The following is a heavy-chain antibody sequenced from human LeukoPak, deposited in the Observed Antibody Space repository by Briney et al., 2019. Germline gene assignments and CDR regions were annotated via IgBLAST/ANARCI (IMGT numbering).Heavy chain of an antibody. CDR2: ISGDGGST. J-gene: IGHJ1*01. Sequence: GGSLRLSCAASGFSFDDYAMHWVRQVPGKGLGWVSLISGDGGSTDYIESVKGRFTISRDNNRNSLYLQMNSLRTEDTALYFCAKDSGYRQLRAEFFHDWGQGTLVTVSS. V-gene: IGHV3-43*02. D-gene: IGHD6-13*01. CDR1: GFSFDDYA. CDR3: AKDSGYRQLRAEFFHD.